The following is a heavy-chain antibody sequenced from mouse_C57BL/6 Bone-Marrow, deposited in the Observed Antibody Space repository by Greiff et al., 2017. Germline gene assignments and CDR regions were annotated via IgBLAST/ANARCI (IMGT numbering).Heavy chain of an antibody. CDR3: TRNYGSENWYFDV. D-gene: IGHD1-1*01. J-gene: IGHJ1*03. CDR1: GYTFTSYW. CDR2: IYPGNSDP. V-gene: IGHV1-5*01. Sequence: VQLKQSGTVLARPGASVKMSCKTSGYTFTSYWMHWVKQRPGQGLEWIGAIYPGNSDPSYNQKFKGKDKLTAVTSASTAYMELSSLTNEDSAVYYCTRNYGSENWYFDVWGTGTTVTVSS.